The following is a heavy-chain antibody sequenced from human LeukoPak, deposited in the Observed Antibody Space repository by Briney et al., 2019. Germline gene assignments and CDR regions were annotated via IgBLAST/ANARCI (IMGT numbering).Heavy chain of an antibody. Sequence: PSETLSLTCTVSGVSISSYYWGWVRQPPGKGLEWIGNIFYSGNTYYSPSLKSRVTISLDTSRNQFSLKLNSVTAADTAVYYCAKSNGYGLVGIWGQGTMVTVSS. CDR2: IFYSGNT. CDR1: GVSISSYY. CDR3: AKSNGYGLVGI. D-gene: IGHD3-10*01. V-gene: IGHV4-59*04. J-gene: IGHJ3*02.